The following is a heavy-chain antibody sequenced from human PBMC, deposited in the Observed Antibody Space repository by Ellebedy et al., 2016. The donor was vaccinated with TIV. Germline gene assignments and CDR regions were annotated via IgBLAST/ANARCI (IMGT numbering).Heavy chain of an antibody. CDR3: TTDYRSPGYYYYYGMDV. Sequence: GGSLRLXXAASGFTFSNAWMNWVRQAPGKGLEWVGRIKSKTDGGTTDYAAPVKGRFTISRDDSKNTLYLQMNSLKTEDTAVYYCTTDYRSPGYYYYYGMDVWGQGTTVTVSS. V-gene: IGHV3-15*07. CDR2: IKSKTDGGTT. CDR1: GFTFSNAW. D-gene: IGHD6-19*01. J-gene: IGHJ6*02.